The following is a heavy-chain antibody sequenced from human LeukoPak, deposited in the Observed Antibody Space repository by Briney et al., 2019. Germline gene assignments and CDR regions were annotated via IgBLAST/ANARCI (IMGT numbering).Heavy chain of an antibody. J-gene: IGHJ4*02. D-gene: IGHD6-13*01. Sequence: ASVKVSCKASGYTFTSYGISWVRQAPGQGLEWMGRISAYNGNTNYAQKLQGRVTMTTDTSTSTAYMELRSLRSEDTAVYYCARGDSSSWLYYFDYWGQGALVTVSS. V-gene: IGHV1-18*01. CDR2: ISAYNGNT. CDR3: ARGDSSSWLYYFDY. CDR1: GYTFTSYG.